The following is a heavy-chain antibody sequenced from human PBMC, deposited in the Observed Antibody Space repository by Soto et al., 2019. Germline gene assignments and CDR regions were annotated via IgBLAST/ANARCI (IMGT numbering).Heavy chain of an antibody. CDR2: IIPIFGTA. Sequence: QVQLVQSGAEVKKPGSSVKVSCTASGVTFSSYAISWVRQAPGQGLEWMGGIIPIFGTANYAQKFQGRVTITADKSTSTAYMELSSRRSEDTAVYYCARVLRFLEWLLPQYYYYGMDVWGQGTTVTVSS. V-gene: IGHV1-69*06. CDR3: ARVLRFLEWLLPQYYYYGMDV. CDR1: GVTFSSYA. D-gene: IGHD3-3*01. J-gene: IGHJ6*02.